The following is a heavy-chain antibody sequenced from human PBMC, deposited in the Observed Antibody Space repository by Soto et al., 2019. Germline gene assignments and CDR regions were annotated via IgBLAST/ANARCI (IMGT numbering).Heavy chain of an antibody. D-gene: IGHD6-19*01. V-gene: IGHV3-21*01. CDR3: ARDLGGAVAGLFQH. J-gene: IGHJ1*01. CDR2: ISSSSSYI. CDR1: GFTFSSYS. Sequence: EVRLVESGGDLVKPGGSLRLSCAASGFTFSSYSMNWVRQAPGKGLEWVSSISSSSSYIYYADSVKGRFTISRDNAKNSLYLQMNSLRADDTAVYYCARDLGGAVAGLFQHWGQGTLVTVSS.